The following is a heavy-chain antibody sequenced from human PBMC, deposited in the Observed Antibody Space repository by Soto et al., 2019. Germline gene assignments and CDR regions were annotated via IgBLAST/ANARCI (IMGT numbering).Heavy chain of an antibody. J-gene: IGHJ4*02. CDR3: ARYRLNELEQLFDY. V-gene: IGHV4-61*01. CDR1: GGSVSSSSYY. CDR2: IYYTGNT. D-gene: IGHD1-1*01. Sequence: SETLSLTCTVSGGSVSSSSYYWSWFRQPPGKGLQWIGYIYYTGNTNLNPSLESRVTISADASKSQFSLKLSSVTAADTAVYYCARYRLNELEQLFDYWGQGTLVTVSS.